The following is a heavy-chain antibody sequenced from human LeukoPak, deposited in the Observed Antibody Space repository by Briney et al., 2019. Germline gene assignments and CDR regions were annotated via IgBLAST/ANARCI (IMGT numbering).Heavy chain of an antibody. CDR2: IIPIFGIA. Sequence: SVKVSSKASGGTFSSYAISWVRQAPGQGLEWMGRIIPIFGIANYAQKFQGRVTITADKSTSTAYMELSSLRSEDTAVYYCARGESEGGWHVGSHFDYWGQGTLVTVSS. CDR1: GGTFSSYA. CDR3: ARGESEGGWHVGSHFDY. D-gene: IGHD6-19*01. J-gene: IGHJ4*02. V-gene: IGHV1-69*04.